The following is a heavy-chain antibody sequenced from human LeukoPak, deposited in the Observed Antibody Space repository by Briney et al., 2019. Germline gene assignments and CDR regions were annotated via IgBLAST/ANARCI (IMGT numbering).Heavy chain of an antibody. CDR2: ISAYNGNT. V-gene: IGHV1-18*01. J-gene: IGHJ4*02. Sequence: GASVKVSCKASGYTFTSYGISWVRQAPGQGLEWMGWISAYNGNTNYAQKLQGRVTMTTDTSTSTAYMELRSLRSDDTAVYYCARAGYYDSSGYPSWDFDYWGQGTLVTVSS. CDR1: GYTFTSYG. CDR3: ARAGYYDSSGYPSWDFDY. D-gene: IGHD3-22*01.